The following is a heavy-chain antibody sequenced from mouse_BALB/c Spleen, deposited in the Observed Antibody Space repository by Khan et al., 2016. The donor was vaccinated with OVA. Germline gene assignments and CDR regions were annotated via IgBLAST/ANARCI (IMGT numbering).Heavy chain of an antibody. D-gene: IGHD4-1*01. V-gene: IGHV2-2*02. Sequence: QVQLKQSGPGLVQPSQSLSITCTVSGFSLTSYGVHWVRQSPGKGLEWLGVIWSGGSSDYNADFISRLSISKDNSKSQVFFKMNSLQANDTAIYYCAKNWGYAMDYWGQGTSVTVSS. J-gene: IGHJ4*01. CDR2: IWSGGSS. CDR3: AKNWGYAMDY. CDR1: GFSLTSYG.